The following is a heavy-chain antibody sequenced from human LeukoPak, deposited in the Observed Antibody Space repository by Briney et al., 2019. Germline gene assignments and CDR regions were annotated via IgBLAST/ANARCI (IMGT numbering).Heavy chain of an antibody. Sequence: PSETLSLTCTVSGXSISSGGYYWSWIRQHPGTGLEWIGYIYYSGSTYYNPSLKSRVTISVDTSKNQFSLKLSSVTAADTAVYYCARVVVGATVQQAFDIWGQGTMVTVSS. D-gene: IGHD1-26*01. CDR2: IYYSGST. V-gene: IGHV4-31*03. CDR3: ARVVVGATVQQAFDI. J-gene: IGHJ3*02. CDR1: GXSISSGGYY.